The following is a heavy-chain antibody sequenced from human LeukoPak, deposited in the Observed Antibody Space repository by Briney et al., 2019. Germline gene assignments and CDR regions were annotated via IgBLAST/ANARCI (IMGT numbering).Heavy chain of an antibody. CDR1: GYTFTYYY. V-gene: IGHV1-2*02. CDR2: INPKNGGT. Sequence: ASVKVSCKASGYTFTYYYMHWVRQAPGQGLEWMGWINPKNGGTSYSQKFQGRVTMTRDTSISTVYMELNRLTSDDTAVYYCARDVMFNYWGQGTLVTVSS. J-gene: IGHJ4*02. CDR3: ARDVMFNY.